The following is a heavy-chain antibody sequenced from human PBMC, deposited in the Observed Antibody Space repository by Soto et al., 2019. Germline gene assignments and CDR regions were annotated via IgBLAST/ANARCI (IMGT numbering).Heavy chain of an antibody. Sequence: QVQLVQSGAEVKNPGASVKVSCKASGYTFTTYYMHWLRQARGQGLEWMGIITPSSGSTRYEQKFQDRVTMTRDTSTSTVYMELSSLRSVDTAVYYCARAVYTKTAPINYWGQGTLVTVSS. D-gene: IGHD2-8*01. J-gene: IGHJ4*02. CDR2: ITPSSGST. CDR1: GYTFTTYY. CDR3: ARAVYTKTAPINY. V-gene: IGHV1-46*01.